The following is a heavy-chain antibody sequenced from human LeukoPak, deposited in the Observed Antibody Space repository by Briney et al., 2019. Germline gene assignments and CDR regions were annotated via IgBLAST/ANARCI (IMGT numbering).Heavy chain of an antibody. CDR2: INPSGGNT. Sequence: ALVKVSCKASGYPFTSYYMTWVRQAPGQVLEWMGVINPSGGNTRYAQNFQGRVTMTRDSSTSTVYMELSSLRSEDTALYYCARVVGVYTKVDYWGQGTLVTVTS. V-gene: IGHV1-46*01. J-gene: IGHJ4*02. D-gene: IGHD5/OR15-5a*01. CDR3: ARVVGVYTKVDY. CDR1: GYPFTSYY.